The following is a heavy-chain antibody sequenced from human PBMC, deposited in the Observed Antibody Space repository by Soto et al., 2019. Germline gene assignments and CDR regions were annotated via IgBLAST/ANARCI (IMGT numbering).Heavy chain of an antibody. CDR2: GFFNGIT. V-gene: IGHV4-39*01. CDR1: GGSMRSTNYY. Sequence: PSETLSLTCTVSGGSMRSTNYYWGWIRQPPGKGLEWIGNGFFNGITFYKPALESRVSISVDTSKSQFSLRLNSVTAADTAVYYCVRQVGDYYFEQWGQGTMVTVSS. CDR3: VRQVGDYYFEQ. D-gene: IGHD4-17*01. J-gene: IGHJ4*02.